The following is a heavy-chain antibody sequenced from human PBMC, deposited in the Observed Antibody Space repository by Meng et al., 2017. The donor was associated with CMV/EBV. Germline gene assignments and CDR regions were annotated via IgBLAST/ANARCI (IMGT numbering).Heavy chain of an antibody. D-gene: IGHD3-22*01. CDR1: GFTFSSYA. V-gene: IGHV3-23*01. CDR3: AKGNVYYYDSSGSKGYFDY. J-gene: IGHJ4*02. Sequence: GESLKISCAASGFTFSSYAMSWVRQAPGKGLEWVSAISGSGGSTYYADSVKGRFTISRDNSKNTLYLQMISLRAEDTAVYYCAKGNVYYYDSSGSKGYFDYWGQGTLVTVSS. CDR2: ISGSGGST.